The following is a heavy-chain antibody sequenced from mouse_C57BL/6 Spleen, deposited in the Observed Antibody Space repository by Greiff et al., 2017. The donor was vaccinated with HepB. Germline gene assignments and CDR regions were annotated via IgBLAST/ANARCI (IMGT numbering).Heavy chain of an antibody. CDR3: AGGLLSPMDY. Sequence: QGQRQQAGAERGKAGAAGGRGGEGSGYTVAGWGRAGVKQWPGQGLEWIGDIYPGSGSTNYNEKFKSKATLTVDTSSSTAYMQLSSLTSEDSAVYYCAGGLLSPMDYWGQGTSVTVSS. J-gene: IGHJ4*01. CDR1: GYTVAGWG. V-gene: IGHV1-55*01. CDR2: IYPGSGST. D-gene: IGHD2-1*01.